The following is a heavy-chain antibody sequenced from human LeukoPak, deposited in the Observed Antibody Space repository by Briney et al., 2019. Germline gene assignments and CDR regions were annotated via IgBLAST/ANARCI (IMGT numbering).Heavy chain of an antibody. CDR3: ARVGVPAAMRVWFDP. CDR2: IYYSGST. Sequence: SETLSLTCTVSGGSISSGGYYWSWIRQPPGKGLEWIGYIYYSGSTNYNPSLKSRVTISVDTSKNQFSLKLSSVTAADTAVYYCARVGVPAAMRVWFDPWGQGTLVTVSS. D-gene: IGHD2-2*01. CDR1: GGSISSGGYY. V-gene: IGHV4-61*08. J-gene: IGHJ5*02.